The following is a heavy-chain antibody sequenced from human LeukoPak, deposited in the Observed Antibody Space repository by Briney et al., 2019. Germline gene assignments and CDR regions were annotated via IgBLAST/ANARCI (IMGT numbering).Heavy chain of an antibody. J-gene: IGHJ4*02. CDR2: ISSNGGST. CDR3: VRGAVAGLFDY. Sequence: GGSLRLSCAASGFTFSSYAMHWVRQAPGKGLEYVSAISSNGGSTYYANSVKGRFTISRDNSKNTLYLQMGSLRAEDMAVYYCVRGAVAGLFDYWGRGTLVTVSS. CDR1: GFTFSSYA. D-gene: IGHD6-19*01. V-gene: IGHV3-64*01.